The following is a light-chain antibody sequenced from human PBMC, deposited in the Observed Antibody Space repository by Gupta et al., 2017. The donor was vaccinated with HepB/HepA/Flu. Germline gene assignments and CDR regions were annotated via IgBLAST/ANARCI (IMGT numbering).Light chain of an antibody. CDR3: QQYENYLSWT. CDR2: DAS. V-gene: IGKV1-8*01. Sequence: AIRMTHAPSSFSASTGDRVTITCRASQGIGNHLVWYKQKPGKAPKLLILDASTWHSGVPSRFSDSGYGTDFTLTISNRQSEDFATYYCQQYENYLSWTSGQGTKVEIK. CDR1: QGIGNH. J-gene: IGKJ1*01.